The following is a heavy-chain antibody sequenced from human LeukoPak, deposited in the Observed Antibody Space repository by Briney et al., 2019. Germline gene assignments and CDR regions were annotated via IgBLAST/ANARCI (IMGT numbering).Heavy chain of an antibody. CDR1: GGSFSGYY. CDR2: INHSGST. CDR3: ARALVRGVIIRYYFDY. V-gene: IGHV4-34*01. Sequence: PSETLSLTCALYGGSFSGYYWSWIRQPPGKGLEWIGEINHSGSTNYNPSLKSRVTISVDTSKNKFSLKLSSVTAADTAVYYCARALVRGVIIRYYFDYWGQGTLVTVSS. J-gene: IGHJ4*02. D-gene: IGHD3-10*01.